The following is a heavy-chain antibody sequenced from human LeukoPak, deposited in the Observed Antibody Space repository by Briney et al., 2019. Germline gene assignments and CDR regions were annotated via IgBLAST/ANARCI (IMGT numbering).Heavy chain of an antibody. V-gene: IGHV3-53*01. CDR2: IYSGGNT. J-gene: IGHJ4*02. D-gene: IGHD3-22*01. CDR3: ARGGYDSSGYYSWYFDY. CDR1: GFTFSSYA. Sequence: GGSLRLSCAASGFTFSSYAMSWVRQAPGKGLEWVSVIYSGGNTYYADSVKGRFTISRDNSKNTLYLQMNSLRAEDTAVYYCARGGYDSSGYYSWYFDYWGQGTLVTVSS.